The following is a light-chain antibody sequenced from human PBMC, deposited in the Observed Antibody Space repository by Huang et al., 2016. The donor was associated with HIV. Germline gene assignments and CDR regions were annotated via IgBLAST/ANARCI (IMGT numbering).Light chain of an antibody. CDR2: WGS. J-gene: IGKJ4*01. CDR1: QTILYSSKNKNY. CDR3: QQYFETPLT. Sequence: DIVMTQSPDSLAVSLGERATVNCKSSQTILYSSKNKNYLAWYQQKPGQPPKLLIYWGSTRESGVPDRFSGRGFGTDFTLTISSLQAEDVAVYYCQQYFETPLTFGGGTKVEIK. V-gene: IGKV4-1*01.